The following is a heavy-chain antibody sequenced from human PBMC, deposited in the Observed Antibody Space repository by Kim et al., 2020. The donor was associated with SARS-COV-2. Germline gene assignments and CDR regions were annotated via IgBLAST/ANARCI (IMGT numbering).Heavy chain of an antibody. Sequence: ASVKVSCKASGYTFTGYYMHWVRQAPGQGLEWMGWINPNSGGTNYAQKFQGWVTMTRDTSISTAYMELSRLRSDDTAVYYCGRAWEDEYYYGSGRYCVGFDIWGQGTMVTVSS. D-gene: IGHD3-10*01. J-gene: IGHJ3*02. V-gene: IGHV1-2*04. CDR2: INPNSGGT. CDR1: GYTFTGYY. CDR3: GRAWEDEYYYGSGRYCVGFDI.